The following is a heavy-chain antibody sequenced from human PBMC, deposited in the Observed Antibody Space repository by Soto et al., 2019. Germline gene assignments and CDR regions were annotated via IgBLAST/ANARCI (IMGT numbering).Heavy chain of an antibody. V-gene: IGHV3-49*03. CDR3: ARAGIRTSFDY. J-gene: IGHJ4*02. Sequence: GGSLRLSCTASGFTVGDYPMSWFRQAPGKGLEWVGFIRSKAYGGTTEYAASVKGRFTISRDDSKSIAYRQMNSLKTEDTAVYYCARAGIRTSFDYWGQGTLVTVS. D-gene: IGHD2-21*01. CDR2: IRSKAYGGTT. CDR1: GFTVGDYP.